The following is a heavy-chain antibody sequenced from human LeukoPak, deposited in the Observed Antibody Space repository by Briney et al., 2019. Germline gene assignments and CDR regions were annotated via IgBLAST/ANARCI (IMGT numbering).Heavy chain of an antibody. CDR2: ISSNGVST. J-gene: IGHJ4*02. Sequence: GGSLRLSCAASGFTFSSYAVHWVRQAPGKGLEYVSAISSNGVSTYYADPVKGRFTISRDNSKNTLYLQMGSLRAEDMAVYYCARVAYTSGWSTFDYWGQGTLVTVSS. CDR3: ARVAYTSGWSTFDY. CDR1: GFTFSSYA. D-gene: IGHD6-19*01. V-gene: IGHV3-64*02.